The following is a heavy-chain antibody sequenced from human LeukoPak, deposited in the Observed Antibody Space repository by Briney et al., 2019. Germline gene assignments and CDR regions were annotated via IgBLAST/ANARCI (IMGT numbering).Heavy chain of an antibody. Sequence: PSETLPLTCTVSGGSISSSSYYWGWIRQPPGKGLEWIGSIYYSGSTYYNPSLKSRVTISVDTSKNQFSLKLSSVTAADTAVYYCATRIAVAGIYDYWGQGTLVTVSS. D-gene: IGHD6-19*01. CDR1: GGSISSSSYY. V-gene: IGHV4-39*01. CDR3: ATRIAVAGIYDY. CDR2: IYYSGST. J-gene: IGHJ4*02.